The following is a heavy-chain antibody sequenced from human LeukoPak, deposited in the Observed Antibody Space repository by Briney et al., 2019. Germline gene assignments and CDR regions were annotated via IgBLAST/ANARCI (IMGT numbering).Heavy chain of an antibody. J-gene: IGHJ4*02. CDR3: AKSSPRGHFLTSLPPLFDS. V-gene: IGHV4-59*01. CDR1: SDSFSDYS. CDR2: IYYRGST. Sequence: SETLSPTCTVSSDSFSDYSWSWIRQPPGKGLEWIGFIYYRGSTNYNPSLKSRVTISRDTSKSQFSLILTSVTTADPALYYCAKSSPRGHFLTSLPPLFDSWGQGIRVTVSS. D-gene: IGHD3-3*02.